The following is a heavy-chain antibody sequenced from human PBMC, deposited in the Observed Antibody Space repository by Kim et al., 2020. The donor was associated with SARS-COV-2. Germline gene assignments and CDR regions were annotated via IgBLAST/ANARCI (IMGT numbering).Heavy chain of an antibody. V-gene: IGHV3-48*03. D-gene: IGHD6-6*01. J-gene: IGHJ4*02. CDR3: ARLAYSSSSPIDY. Sequence: YADSVKGRFTISRDNAKKSLYLQMNSLRVEDTSVYYCARLAYSSSSPIDYWGQGTLVTVSS.